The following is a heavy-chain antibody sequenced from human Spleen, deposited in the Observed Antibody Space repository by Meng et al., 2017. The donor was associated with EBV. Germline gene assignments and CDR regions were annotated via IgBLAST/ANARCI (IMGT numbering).Heavy chain of an antibody. CDR2: IYYSGST. Sequence: QVQLQESGPGLVKPSETLSLTCTVSGGSVSSGTYYWSWIRQPPGKGLEWIGYIYYSGSTNYNPSLKSRVTISVDTSKNQFSLRLSSVTAADTAVYYCARSPDYFDSSGYYRFDYWGQGTLVTVSS. CDR3: ARSPDYFDSSGYYRFDY. CDR1: GGSVSSGTYY. D-gene: IGHD3-22*01. J-gene: IGHJ4*02. V-gene: IGHV4-61*01.